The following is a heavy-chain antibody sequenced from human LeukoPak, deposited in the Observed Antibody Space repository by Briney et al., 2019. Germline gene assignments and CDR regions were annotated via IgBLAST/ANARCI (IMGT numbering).Heavy chain of an antibody. Sequence: ASVKVSCKASGYTFTGYYMHWVRQAPGQGLEWMGWMNPNSGNTGYAQKFQGRVTMTRNTSISTAYMELSSLRSEDTAVYYCARGPYYYDSSGYYDQDYWGQGTLVTVSS. V-gene: IGHV1-8*02. CDR1: GYTFTGYY. CDR3: ARGPYYYDSSGYYDQDY. D-gene: IGHD3-22*01. J-gene: IGHJ4*02. CDR2: MNPNSGNT.